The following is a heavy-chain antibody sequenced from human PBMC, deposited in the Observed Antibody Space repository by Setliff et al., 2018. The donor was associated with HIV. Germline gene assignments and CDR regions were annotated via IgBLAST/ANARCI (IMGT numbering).Heavy chain of an antibody. J-gene: IGHJ3*02. CDR3: ARAVVVITLEGPSDAFDI. CDR1: GYTCTDYY. CDR2: VDPEDGKG. D-gene: IGHD3-22*01. Sequence: GASVKVSCKVSGYTCTDYYIQWMRLAPGKGLEWMGLVDPEDGKGAYAENFLCRVTLTIDTSTSTVYMELSSLRSEDTAVYYCARAVVVITLEGPSDAFDIWGQGTMVTVSS. V-gene: IGHV1-69-2*01.